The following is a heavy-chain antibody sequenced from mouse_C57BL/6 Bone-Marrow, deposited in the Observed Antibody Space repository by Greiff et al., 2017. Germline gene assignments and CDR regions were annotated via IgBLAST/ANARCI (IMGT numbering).Heavy chain of an antibody. D-gene: IGHD1-1*01. J-gene: IGHJ1*03. CDR3: AGETPGSSYWYFDV. CDR1: GYTFTSYW. V-gene: IGHV1-53*01. Sequence: QVQLQQPGTELVKPGASVKLSCKASGYTFTSYWMHWVKQRPGQGLEWIGNINPSNGGTNYNEKFKSKATLTVDKSSSTAYMQLSSLTSEDSAVYYCAGETPGSSYWYFDVWGTGTTVTVSS. CDR2: INPSNGGT.